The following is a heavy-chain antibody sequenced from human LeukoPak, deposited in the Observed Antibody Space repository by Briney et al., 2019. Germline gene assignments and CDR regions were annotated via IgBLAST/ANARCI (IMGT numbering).Heavy chain of an antibody. Sequence: PGGSLSLSCAASGFTFSSYRMNWVRQAPGKALEWVANINQDGSEEYYVHSVKGRFTISRDNAKNSLYLQMNSLRAEDTAVYYCARSPNAFDIWGQGTMVTVSS. CDR2: INQDGSEE. CDR3: ARSPNAFDI. V-gene: IGHV3-7*01. CDR1: GFTFSSYR. J-gene: IGHJ3*02.